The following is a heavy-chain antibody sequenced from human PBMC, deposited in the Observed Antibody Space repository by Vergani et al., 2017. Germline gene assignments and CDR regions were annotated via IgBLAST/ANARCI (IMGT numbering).Heavy chain of an antibody. Sequence: EVQLVESGGGLVQPGGSLKLSCAASGFTFSGSAIHWVRQASGKGLEWIGRIRSKVNTYATAYAASVKGRFTISRDDSKNTAYLQMNSLRAEDTAVYYCAREGFGCSSTSCYLDYWGQGTLVTVSS. J-gene: IGHJ4*02. CDR2: IRSKVNTYAT. CDR3: AREGFGCSSTSCYLDY. D-gene: IGHD2-2*01. CDR1: GFTFSGSA. V-gene: IGHV3-73*01.